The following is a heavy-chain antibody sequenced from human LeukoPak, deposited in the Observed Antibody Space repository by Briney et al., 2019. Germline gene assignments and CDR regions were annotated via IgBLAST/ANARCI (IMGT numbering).Heavy chain of an antibody. D-gene: IGHD3-10*01. V-gene: IGHV3-21*04. CDR2: ISSSSRFI. Sequence: GGSLRLSCAASGFTLSSYGMNWVRQAPGKGLEWVSYISSSSRFIYYADSMKGRFTISRDNAKNSLYLQMNSLRDEDTAVYYCARANYGSGSYPNWFDPWGQGTLVTVSS. J-gene: IGHJ5*02. CDR1: GFTLSSYG. CDR3: ARANYGSGSYPNWFDP.